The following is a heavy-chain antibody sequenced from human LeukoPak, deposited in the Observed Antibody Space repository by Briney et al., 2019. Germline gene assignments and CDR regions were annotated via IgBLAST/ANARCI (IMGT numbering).Heavy chain of an antibody. J-gene: IGHJ4*02. D-gene: IGHD6-13*01. V-gene: IGHV4-34*01. CDR1: GGSFSGYY. CDR3: ARGIAPDY. CDR2: INHSGST. Sequence: SETLSLTCAVYGGSFSGYYWSWIRQPPGKGLEWIGEINHSGSTNYNPSLKSRVTISVDTSKNQFSLKLSSVTAADTAVYYCARGIAPDYWGQGTLVTVSS.